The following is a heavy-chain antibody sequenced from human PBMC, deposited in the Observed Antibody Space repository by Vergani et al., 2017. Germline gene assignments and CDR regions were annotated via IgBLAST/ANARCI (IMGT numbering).Heavy chain of an antibody. Sequence: EVQLVESGGGLIQPGGSLRLSCAASGFTFSSYAMHWVRQAPGKGLEYVSAISSNGGSTYYANSVKGRFTISRDNSKNTLYLQMGSLRAEDMAVFYCAGGHYDYVWGSYRPSVAFDIWGQGTMVTVSS. V-gene: IGHV3-64*01. CDR2: ISSNGGST. D-gene: IGHD3-16*02. CDR3: AGGHYDYVWGSYRPSVAFDI. CDR1: GFTFSSYA. J-gene: IGHJ3*02.